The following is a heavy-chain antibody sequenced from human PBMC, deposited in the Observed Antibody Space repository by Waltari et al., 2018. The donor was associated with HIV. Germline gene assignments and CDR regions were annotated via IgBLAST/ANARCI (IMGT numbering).Heavy chain of an antibody. V-gene: IGHV4-38-2*01. Sequence: QVQLQESGPGLVKPSETLSLTCGVSGYPITIGYHWGCIRQPPGRGREWIVSIFHSKSDYYNAPHSSRGTISVDTSKHQFSRKLNSVTAADTAVYFWARSEGAQTATIFDRWGQGTLVTVSS. J-gene: IGHJ4*02. CDR3: ARSEGAQTATIFDR. CDR2: IFHSKSD. CDR1: GYPITIGYH. D-gene: IGHD3-3*01.